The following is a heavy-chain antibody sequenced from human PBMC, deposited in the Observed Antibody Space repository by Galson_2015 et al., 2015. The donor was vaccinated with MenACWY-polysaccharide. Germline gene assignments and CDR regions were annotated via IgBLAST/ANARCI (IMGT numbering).Heavy chain of an antibody. CDR1: GFTFSSYW. V-gene: IGHV3-7*01. CDR3: ARGHYGMDV. CDR2: IKKDGSEK. J-gene: IGHJ6*02. Sequence: SLRLSCAASGFTFSSYWMTWVRQAPGKGLEWVANIKKDGSEKYYVDSVKGRFTISRDNSKNSLYLQMHSLRAEDTAVYSCARGHYGMDVWGQETTVTVSS.